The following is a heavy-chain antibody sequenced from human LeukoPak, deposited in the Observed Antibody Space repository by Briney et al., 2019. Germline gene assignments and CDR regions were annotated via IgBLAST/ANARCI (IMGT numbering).Heavy chain of an antibody. D-gene: IGHD2-15*01. CDR1: GFTLSSYA. CDR2: ISGSGGST. J-gene: IGHJ4*02. Sequence: GGSLRLSCAASGFTLSSYAMSWVRQAPGKGLEWVAAISGSGGSTYYADSVKGRFTISRDNSKNTLYLQMNSLRAEDTAVYYCAKAGISGGSCYLICLFDYWGQGTLVTVSS. CDR3: AKAGISGGSCYLICLFDY. V-gene: IGHV3-23*01.